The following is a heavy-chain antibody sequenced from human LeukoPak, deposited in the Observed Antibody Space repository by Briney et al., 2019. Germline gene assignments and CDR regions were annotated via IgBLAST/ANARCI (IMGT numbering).Heavy chain of an antibody. D-gene: IGHD4-17*01. CDR1: GFTFSSYA. J-gene: IGHJ4*02. V-gene: IGHV3-30*04. CDR2: ISYDGSNK. Sequence: PGRSLRLSCAASGFTFSSYAMHWVRQAPGKGLEWVAVISYDGSNKYYADSEKGRFTISRDNSKNTLYLQMNSLRAEDTAVYYCARASILDGDSIFDYWGQGTLVTVSS. CDR3: ARASILDGDSIFDY.